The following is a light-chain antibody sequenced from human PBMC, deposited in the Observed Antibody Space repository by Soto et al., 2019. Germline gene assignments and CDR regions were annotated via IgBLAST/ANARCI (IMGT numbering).Light chain of an antibody. CDR3: QSHDNSLIDTYV. CDR1: SSNIGAGYD. V-gene: IGLV1-40*01. J-gene: IGLJ1*01. CDR2: GNN. Sequence: QSVLTQPPSMSGAPGQRVTISCTGSSSNIGAGYDVHWYQQLPGKAPRLLIFGNNNRPSRVPDRFSGSKSGTSASLAITGLQAADEADYYCQSHDNSLIDTYVFGTGTKVTVL.